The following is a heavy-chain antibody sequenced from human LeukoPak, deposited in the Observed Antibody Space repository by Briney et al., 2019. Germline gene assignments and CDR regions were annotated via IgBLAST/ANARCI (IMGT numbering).Heavy chain of an antibody. CDR1: GDTFTIYD. D-gene: IGHD3-10*01. Sequence: ASVKVSCKASGDTFTIYDINWVRQATGQGLEWMGWINPNSGGTNYAQKFQGRVTMTRDTSISTAYMELSRLRSDDTAVYYCARGSGRYWGQGTLVTVSS. CDR3: ARGSGRY. J-gene: IGHJ4*02. CDR2: INPNSGGT. V-gene: IGHV1-2*02.